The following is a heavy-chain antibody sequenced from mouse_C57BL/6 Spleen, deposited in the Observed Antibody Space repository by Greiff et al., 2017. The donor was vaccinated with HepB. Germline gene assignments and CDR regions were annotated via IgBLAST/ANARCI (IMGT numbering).Heavy chain of an antibody. D-gene: IGHD5-1*01. Sequence: QVQLQQSGAELVRPGTSVKLSCKASGYTFTSYWMHWVKQRPGQGLEWIGVIDPSDSYTNYNQKFKGKATLTVDTSSSTAYMQLSSLTSEDSAVYYCARRSTTGNYYAMDYWGQGTSVTVSS. V-gene: IGHV1-59*01. CDR3: ARRSTTGNYYAMDY. J-gene: IGHJ4*01. CDR2: IDPSDSYT. CDR1: GYTFTSYW.